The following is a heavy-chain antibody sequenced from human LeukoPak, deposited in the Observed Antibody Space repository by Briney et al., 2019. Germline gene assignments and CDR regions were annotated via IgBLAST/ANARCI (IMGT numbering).Heavy chain of an antibody. CDR2: ISYDGSNK. Sequence: GGSLRLSCAAYGFTFSSYAMHWVRQAPGKGLEWVAVISYDGSNKYYADSVKGRFTISRDNAKNSLYLQMNSLRAEDTAVYYCARASHSSGWYGSDYWGQGTLVTVSS. V-gene: IGHV3-30-3*01. CDR3: ARASHSSGWYGSDY. J-gene: IGHJ4*02. CDR1: GFTFSSYA. D-gene: IGHD6-19*01.